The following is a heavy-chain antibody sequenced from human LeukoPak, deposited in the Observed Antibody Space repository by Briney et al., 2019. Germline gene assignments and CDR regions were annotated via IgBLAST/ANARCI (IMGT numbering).Heavy chain of an antibody. D-gene: IGHD2-2*01. J-gene: IGHJ3*02. CDR1: GGTFSSYA. CDR2: IIPIFGTA. CDR3: GRDSIVVVPAATYHAFDI. Sequence: GASVKVSCKASGGTFSSYAVSWVRQAPGQGLEWMGGIIPIFGTANYAQKFQGRVTITADESTSTACMELSSLRSEDTAVYYCGRDSIVVVPAATYHAFDIWGQGTMVTVSS. V-gene: IGHV1-69*13.